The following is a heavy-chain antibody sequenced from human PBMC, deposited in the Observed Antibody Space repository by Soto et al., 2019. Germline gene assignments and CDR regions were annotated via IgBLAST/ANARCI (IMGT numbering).Heavy chain of an antibody. J-gene: IGHJ3*02. V-gene: IGHV1-3*01. D-gene: IGHD6-19*01. Sequence: ASVKVSCKASGYTFTSYAMHCVRQAPGQRLEWMGWINAGNGNTKYSQKFQGRFTISRDNSKSTLYLQMNSLRVEDTAVYYCVRTIAVAGPDAFDMWGQGTMVTVSS. CDR1: GYTFTSYA. CDR2: INAGNGNT. CDR3: VRTIAVAGPDAFDM.